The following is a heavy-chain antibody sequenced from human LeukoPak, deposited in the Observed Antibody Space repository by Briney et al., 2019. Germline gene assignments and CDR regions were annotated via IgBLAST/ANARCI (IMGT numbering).Heavy chain of an antibody. D-gene: IGHD2-15*01. CDR3: ARDRYCSGGSCFLDY. J-gene: IGHJ4*02. V-gene: IGHV3-21*01. Sequence: GSLRLSCAASGFTFSSYSMNWVRQAPGKGLEWVSSISSSSSYIYYADSVKGRFTISRDNAKNSLYLQMNSLRAEDTAVYYCARDRYCSGGSCFLDYWGQGTLVTVSS. CDR1: GFTFSSYS. CDR2: ISSSSSYI.